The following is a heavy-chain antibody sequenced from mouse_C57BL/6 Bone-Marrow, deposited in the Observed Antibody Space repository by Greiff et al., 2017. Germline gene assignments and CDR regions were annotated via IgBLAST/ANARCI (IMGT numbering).Heavy chain of an antibody. CDR3: ARDILPSYAMDY. D-gene: IGHD1-1*01. CDR1: GYTFTSYW. V-gene: IGHV1-59*01. Sequence: QVQLQQPGAELVRPGTSVKLSCKASGYTFTSYWMHWVKQRPGRGLEWIGVIDPSDSYTNYNQKFKGKATLTVDTSSSTAYMQLSSLTSEDSAVYYCARDILPSYAMDYWGQGTSVTVSS. CDR2: IDPSDSYT. J-gene: IGHJ4*01.